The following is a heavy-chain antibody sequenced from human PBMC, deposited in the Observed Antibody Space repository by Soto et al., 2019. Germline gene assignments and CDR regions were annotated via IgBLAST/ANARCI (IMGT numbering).Heavy chain of an antibody. CDR2: IEPSGGAT. CDR1: GYTFTSHY. Sequence: QVQLVQSGAEVKKPGASVMVSCRASGYTFTSHYMHWVRQAPGQGLEWMGMIEPSGGATTYAQKFQGRVTITMDTSTTTVYMELSSLRPEDTAVYSCSRGLWQWLFDYWGQGTLVTVSS. J-gene: IGHJ4*02. D-gene: IGHD6-19*01. CDR3: SRGLWQWLFDY. V-gene: IGHV1-46*03.